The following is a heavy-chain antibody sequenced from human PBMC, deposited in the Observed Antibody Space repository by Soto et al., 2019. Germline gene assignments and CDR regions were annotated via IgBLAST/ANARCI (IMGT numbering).Heavy chain of an antibody. CDR2: TYYRSKWYN. Sequence: SPTLSLPCPISGDSVSSNSSAWNWFRQSPSRGLEWLGRTYYRSKWYNDYAVSVKSRITINPDTSKNQFSLQLNSVTPEDTAVYYCAGDGRMSVPNNLRFDNWAQGTLVTVSS. V-gene: IGHV6-1*01. D-gene: IGHD4-4*01. CDR1: GDSVSSNSSA. CDR3: AGDGRMSVPNNLRFDN. J-gene: IGHJ4*02.